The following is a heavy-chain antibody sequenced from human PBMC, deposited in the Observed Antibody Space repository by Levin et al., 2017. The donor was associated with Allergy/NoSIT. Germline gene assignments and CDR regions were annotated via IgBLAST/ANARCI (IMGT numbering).Heavy chain of an antibody. CDR2: ISGNGDST. V-gene: IGHV3-64D*06. Sequence: GESLKISCSASGFSFRSYAMHWVRQAPGRGPEYVSVISGNGDSTYYADSVKGRFTISRDNSKNTVYFQMHSLKVDDTAGYYCAWGRNSAESFYFFGRYVWGQGTTVTVSS. J-gene: IGHJ6*02. CDR3: AWGRNSAESFYFFGRYV. D-gene: IGHD3-16*01. CDR1: GFSFRSYA.